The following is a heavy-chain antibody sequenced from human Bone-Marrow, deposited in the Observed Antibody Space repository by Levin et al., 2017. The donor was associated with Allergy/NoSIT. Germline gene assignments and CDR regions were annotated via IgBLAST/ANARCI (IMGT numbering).Heavy chain of an antibody. J-gene: IGHJ3*02. CDR3: AKLLVPSGLLHGGSNACDI. D-gene: IGHD2-8*02. Sequence: GGSLRLSCKGSGFTFTTHWIGWVRQMPGKGLEWMGIIFPADSDTRYSPPFQGQVSISADKSLNTAYLQWSSLKASDTAMYTCAKLLVPSGLLHGGSNACDIWGQGTMVNVSS. CDR1: GFTFTTHW. CDR2: IFPADSDT. V-gene: IGHV5-51*01.